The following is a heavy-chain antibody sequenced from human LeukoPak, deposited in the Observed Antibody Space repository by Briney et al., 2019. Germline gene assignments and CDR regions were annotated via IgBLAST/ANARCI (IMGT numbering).Heavy chain of an antibody. CDR3: AKDLDSGGS. Sequence: GGSLRLSCAASGFTFSSYAMSWVRQAPGKGLEWVSAISGSADSTNYADSVKGRFTISRDNSKNTLYLQMNSLRAEDTAVYYCAKDLDSGGSWGQGTLVTVSS. J-gene: IGHJ4*02. CDR2: ISGSADST. D-gene: IGHD2-15*01. V-gene: IGHV3-23*01. CDR1: GFTFSSYA.